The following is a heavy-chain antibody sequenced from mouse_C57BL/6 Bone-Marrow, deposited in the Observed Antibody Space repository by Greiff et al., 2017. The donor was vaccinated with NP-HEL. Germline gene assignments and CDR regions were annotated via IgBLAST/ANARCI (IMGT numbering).Heavy chain of an antibody. Sequence: EVQRVESGPELVKPGASVKISCKASGYSFTGYYMNWVKQSPEKSLEWIGEINPSTGGTTYNQKFKAKATLTVDKSSSTAYMQLKSLTSEDSAVYYCARGYGTWGTGTTVTVSS. D-gene: IGHD1-1*01. CDR3: ARGYGT. CDR1: GYSFTGYY. V-gene: IGHV1-42*01. CDR2: INPSTGGT. J-gene: IGHJ1*03.